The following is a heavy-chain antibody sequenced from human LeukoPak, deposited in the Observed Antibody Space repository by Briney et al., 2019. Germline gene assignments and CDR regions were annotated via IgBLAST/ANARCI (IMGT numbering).Heavy chain of an antibody. CDR3: ATGERMVRGDGVDY. J-gene: IGHJ4*02. CDR2: IYSGGST. CDR1: GFTVRNNY. Sequence: GGSLRLSCAASGFTVRNNYMSWVRQAPGKGLEWDSVIYSGGSTYYADSVKGRFTISRDNSKNTLYLQMNSLRAEDTAVYFCATGERMVRGDGVDYWGQGTLVTVSS. V-gene: IGHV3-66*01. D-gene: IGHD3-10*01.